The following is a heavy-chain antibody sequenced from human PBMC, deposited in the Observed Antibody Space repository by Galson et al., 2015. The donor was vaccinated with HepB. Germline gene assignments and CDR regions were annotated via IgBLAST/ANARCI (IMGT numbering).Heavy chain of an antibody. CDR2: ISGSESKA. V-gene: IGHV3-23*01. CDR1: GFPFRRYG. J-gene: IGHJ6*02. Sequence: SLRLSCAASGFPFRRYGLSWVRQAPGQGLEWVAGISGSESKAYYADSVNGRFTITRDTSKNTLYLQLSRLRADDTAVYYCAKGLYDTYYYYSAMDVGGQGTTVSVS. CDR3: AKGLYDTYYYYSAMDV. D-gene: IGHD2/OR15-2a*01.